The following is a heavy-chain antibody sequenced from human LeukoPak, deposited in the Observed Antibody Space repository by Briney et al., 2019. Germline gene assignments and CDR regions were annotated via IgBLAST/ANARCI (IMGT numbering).Heavy chain of an antibody. Sequence: ASVKVSCKASGYTFTGYYMHWVRQAPGQGLEWMGWISAYNGNTNYAQKLQGRVTMTTDTSTSTAYMELRSLRSDDTAVYYCACLVGATHDAFDIWGQGTMVTVSS. J-gene: IGHJ3*02. CDR2: ISAYNGNT. CDR1: GYTFTGYY. CDR3: ACLVGATHDAFDI. D-gene: IGHD1-26*01. V-gene: IGHV1-18*04.